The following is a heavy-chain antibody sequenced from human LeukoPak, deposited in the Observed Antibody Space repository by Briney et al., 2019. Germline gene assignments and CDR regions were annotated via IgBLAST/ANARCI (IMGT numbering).Heavy chain of an antibody. CDR1: GYSISSGYY. Sequence: SETLSLTCTVSGYSISSGYYWGWIRQPPGKGLEWIGSIYHSGRTYYNPSLKSRVTISVDTSKNQFSLKLTSVTAADTAVYYCARTTEGGYTYGYFYYYYMDVWGKGTTVTISS. J-gene: IGHJ6*03. CDR2: IYHSGRT. D-gene: IGHD5-18*01. V-gene: IGHV4-38-2*02. CDR3: ARTTEGGYTYGYFYYYYMDV.